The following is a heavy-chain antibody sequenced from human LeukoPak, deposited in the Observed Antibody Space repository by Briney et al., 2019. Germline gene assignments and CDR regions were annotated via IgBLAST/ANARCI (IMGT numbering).Heavy chain of an antibody. CDR1: GGSISSSSYY. J-gene: IGHJ4*02. V-gene: IGHV4-39*07. CDR2: IYYSGST. Sequence: SETLSLTCTVSGGSISSSSYYWGWIRQPPGKGLEWIGSIYYSGSTYYNPSLKSRVTISVDTSKNQFSLKLSSVTAADTAVYYCARVGSGYYPIDYWGQGTLVTVSS. D-gene: IGHD3-22*01. CDR3: ARVGSGYYPIDY.